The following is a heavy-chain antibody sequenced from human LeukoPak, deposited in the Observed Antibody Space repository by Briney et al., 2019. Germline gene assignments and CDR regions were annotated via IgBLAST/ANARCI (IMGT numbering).Heavy chain of an antibody. Sequence: PGGSLSLSCAASGFIFSDYWMHWVRQGPGKGLVWVSRIKSDGSSTSYAESVKGRFTISRDNAKNTVYVHMNSLRGEDTAVYYCARGGRYAYFLDYWGQGTLVTVSS. V-gene: IGHV3-74*01. CDR2: IKSDGSST. J-gene: IGHJ4*02. CDR3: ARGGRYAYFLDY. D-gene: IGHD3-16*01. CDR1: GFIFSDYW.